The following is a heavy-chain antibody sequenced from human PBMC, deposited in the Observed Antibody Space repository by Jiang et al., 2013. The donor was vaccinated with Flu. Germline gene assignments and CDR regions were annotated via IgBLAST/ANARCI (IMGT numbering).Heavy chain of an antibody. CDR1: GGSISSYY. D-gene: IGHD6-13*01. CDR3: ARRTRESSSWNFDY. V-gene: IGHV4-59*01. J-gene: IGHJ4*02. CDR2: IYYSGST. Sequence: LLKPSETLSLTCTVSGGSISSYYWSWIRQPPGKGLEWIGYIYYSGSTNYNPSLKSRVTISVDTSKNQFSLKLSSVTAADTAVYYCARRTRESSSWNFDYWGQGTLVTVSS.